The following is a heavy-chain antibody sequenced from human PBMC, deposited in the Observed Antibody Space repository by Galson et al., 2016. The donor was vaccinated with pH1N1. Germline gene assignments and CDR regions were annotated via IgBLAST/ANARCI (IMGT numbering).Heavy chain of an antibody. V-gene: IGHV1-2*02. CDR2: IIPNNGAT. CDR1: GYTFTGHY. Sequence: SVKVSCKASGYTFTGHYMHWVRQAPGRGLEWMGWIIPNNGATVYAQKFQGRVTMTADTSISTAFIEVSRLTSDDTAVFYCARAGNNWNYATDFDYWGQGTLVTVSS. CDR3: ARAGNNWNYATDFDY. D-gene: IGHD1-7*01. J-gene: IGHJ4*02.